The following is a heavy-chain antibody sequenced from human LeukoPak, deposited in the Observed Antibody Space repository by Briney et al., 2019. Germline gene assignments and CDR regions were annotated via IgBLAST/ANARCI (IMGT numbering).Heavy chain of an antibody. Sequence: SVKVSCKASGGTFSSYAISWVRQAPGQGLEWMGGIIPIFGTANYAQKFQGRVTITTDESTSTAYMELSSLRSEDTAVYYCARATYSSGWYLLYYFDYWGQGTLVTVSP. CDR3: ARATYSSGWYLLYYFDY. V-gene: IGHV1-69*05. J-gene: IGHJ4*02. D-gene: IGHD6-19*01. CDR2: IIPIFGTA. CDR1: GGTFSSYA.